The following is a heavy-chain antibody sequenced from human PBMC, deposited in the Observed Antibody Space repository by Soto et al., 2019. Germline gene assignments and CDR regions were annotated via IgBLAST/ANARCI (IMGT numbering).Heavy chain of an antibody. Sequence: QVQLVQSGAEVKKPGSSVKVSCKASGGTFSSYAISWVRQAPGQGLEWMGGIIPIFGTANYAQKFQGRVTITAVESTSTAYMERSSLRSEDTAVYYCARGITMVRGNPGGFDPWGQGTLVTVSS. CDR2: IIPIFGTA. D-gene: IGHD3-10*01. CDR1: GGTFSSYA. J-gene: IGHJ5*02. V-gene: IGHV1-69*01. CDR3: ARGITMVRGNPGGFDP.